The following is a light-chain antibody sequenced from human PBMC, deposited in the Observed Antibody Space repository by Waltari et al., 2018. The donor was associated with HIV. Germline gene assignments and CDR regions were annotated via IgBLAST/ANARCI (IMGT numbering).Light chain of an antibody. J-gene: IGLJ2*01. CDR2: QDN. CDR1: NLGATY. Sequence: SFELTQPPSVSVSPGQTASITCSGDNLGATYACWYQQKPGQSPLLVIYQDNKRPSGVPGRCAGSNSGNTATLTISGAQAMDEADDCGQAWDSNTAGFGGGTKLTVL. V-gene: IGLV3-1*01. CDR3: QAWDSNTAG.